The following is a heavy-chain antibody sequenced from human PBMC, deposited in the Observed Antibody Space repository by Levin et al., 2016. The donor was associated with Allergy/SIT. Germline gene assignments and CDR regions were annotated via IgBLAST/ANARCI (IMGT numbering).Heavy chain of an antibody. J-gene: IGHJ6*02. D-gene: IGHD6-19*01. Sequence: GESLKISCAASGFTFSSYGMHWVRQAPGKGLEWVAVISYDGSNKYYADSVKGRFTISRDNSKNTLYLQMNSLRAEDTAVYYCAKDFEVAVAGPNYYYYGMDVWGQGTTVTVSS. V-gene: IGHV3-30*18. CDR2: ISYDGSNK. CDR1: GFTFSSYG. CDR3: AKDFEVAVAGPNYYYYGMDV.